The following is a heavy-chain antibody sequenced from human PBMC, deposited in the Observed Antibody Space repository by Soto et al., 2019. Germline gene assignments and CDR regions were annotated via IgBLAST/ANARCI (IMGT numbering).Heavy chain of an antibody. CDR1: DCSIITSSYY. Sequence: SETLSLTCTVSDCSIITSSYYWGWIRQSPGKGLEWIGTIFYTGRTYYNPSLESRVTLSVDTSKNQFSLHLTSVTAADTAVYYCTRHHPHHYDSSGYFDYWGQGALVTVS. D-gene: IGHD3-22*01. CDR2: IFYTGRT. V-gene: IGHV4-39*01. J-gene: IGHJ4*02. CDR3: TRHHPHHYDSSGYFDY.